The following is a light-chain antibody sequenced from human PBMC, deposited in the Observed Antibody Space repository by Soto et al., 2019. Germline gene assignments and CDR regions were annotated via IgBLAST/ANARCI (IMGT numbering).Light chain of an antibody. J-gene: IGLJ1*01. V-gene: IGLV2-8*01. CDR3: RSYAGINNLGV. CDR1: SSDVGGYKY. CDR2: EVN. Sequence: QSALTQPPSASGSPGQSVTISCTGTSSDVGGYKYVSWYQQHPGKAPKLMIFEVNKRPPGVPDRFSGSKSGNTASLTVSGLQAEDEADYYCRSYAGINNLGVFGTGTKVTVL.